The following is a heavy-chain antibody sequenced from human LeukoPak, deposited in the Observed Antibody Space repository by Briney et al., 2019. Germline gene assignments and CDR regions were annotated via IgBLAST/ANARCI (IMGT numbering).Heavy chain of an antibody. CDR2: ISYDGSNK. J-gene: IGHJ4*02. CDR1: GFTFSSYG. V-gene: IGHV3-30*18. D-gene: IGHD6-19*01. Sequence: GGSLRLSCAASGFTFSSYGMHWARQAPGKGLEWVAVISYDGSNKYYADSVKGRFTISRDNSKNTLYLQMNSLRAEDTAVYYCAKDMAGPFDYWGQGTLVTVSS. CDR3: AKDMAGPFDY.